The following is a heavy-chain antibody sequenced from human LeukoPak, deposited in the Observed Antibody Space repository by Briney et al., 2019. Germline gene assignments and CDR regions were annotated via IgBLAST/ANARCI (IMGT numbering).Heavy chain of an antibody. Sequence: PGGSLRLSCAASGFTFSNAWMSWVRQAPGKGLEWVGRIKSETDGGTTDYAAPVKGRFTISRDDSKNTLYLQMNSLKTEDTAVYYCTTDLPYDSSGYQPWGQGTLVTVSS. J-gene: IGHJ5*02. V-gene: IGHV3-15*01. CDR1: GFTFSNAW. CDR2: IKSETDGGTT. D-gene: IGHD3-22*01. CDR3: TTDLPYDSSGYQP.